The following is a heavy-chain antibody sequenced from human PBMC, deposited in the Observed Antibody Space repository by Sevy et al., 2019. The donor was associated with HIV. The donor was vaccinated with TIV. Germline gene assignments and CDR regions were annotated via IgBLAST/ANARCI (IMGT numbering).Heavy chain of an antibody. Sequence: GGSLRLSCAASGFTFSNAWMSWVRQAPGKGLEWVGRIKSKTNGGTTDYAAPVKGRFTISRDDSKNTLYLQMNSLKTEDTAVYYCTTGPGGGYDSQVPFDYWGQGTLVTVSS. CDR3: TTGPGGGYDSQVPFDY. CDR2: IKSKTNGGTT. CDR1: GFTFSNAW. J-gene: IGHJ4*02. V-gene: IGHV3-15*01. D-gene: IGHD5-12*01.